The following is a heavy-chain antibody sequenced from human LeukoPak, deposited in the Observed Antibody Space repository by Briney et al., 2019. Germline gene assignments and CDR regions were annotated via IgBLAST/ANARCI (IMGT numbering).Heavy chain of an antibody. CDR1: GGSISSYY. D-gene: IGHD3-22*01. Sequence: SETLSLTCTVSGGSISSYYWSWIRQPAGKGLEWIGHIYTSGNTNYNPSLKSRVTMSVDTSKNQFSLKLRSVTAADTAVYYCARDGYYFDSSGYCFWGQGTLVTVSS. CDR2: IYTSGNT. CDR3: ARDGYYFDSSGYCF. J-gene: IGHJ4*02. V-gene: IGHV4-4*07.